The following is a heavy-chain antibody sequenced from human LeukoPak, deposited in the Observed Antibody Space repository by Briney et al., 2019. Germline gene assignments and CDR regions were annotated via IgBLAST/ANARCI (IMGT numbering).Heavy chain of an antibody. CDR1: GYTFTSYG. CDR2: ISAYNGNT. J-gene: IGHJ4*02. D-gene: IGHD3-22*01. V-gene: IGHV1-18*01. CDR3: ARRGPDYHYDSSGYPLDY. Sequence: ASVKVSCKASGYTFTSYGISWVRQAPGQGLEWMGWISAYNGNTNYAQKLQGRVTMTTDTSTSTAYMELRSLRSDDTAVYYCARRGPDYHYDSSGYPLDYWGQGTLVTVSS.